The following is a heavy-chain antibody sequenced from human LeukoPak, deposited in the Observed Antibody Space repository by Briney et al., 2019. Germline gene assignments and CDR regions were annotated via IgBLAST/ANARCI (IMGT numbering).Heavy chain of an antibody. V-gene: IGHV4-38-2*02. CDR1: GYSISSGYY. CDR2: IYHSGST. Sequence: PSETLSLTCTVSGYSISSGYYWGWIRQRPGEGLEWIGSIYHSGSTYYNPSLKSRVTISVDTSKNQFSLKLSSVTAPDTAVYYCARGHITIFGVVRRGAFDIWGQGTMVTVSS. J-gene: IGHJ3*02. CDR3: ARGHITIFGVVRRGAFDI. D-gene: IGHD3-3*01.